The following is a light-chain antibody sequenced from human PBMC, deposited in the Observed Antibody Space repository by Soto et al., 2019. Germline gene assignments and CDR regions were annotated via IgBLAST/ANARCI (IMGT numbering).Light chain of an antibody. CDR3: AAWDDSLSGVV. V-gene: IGLV1-47*01. J-gene: IGLJ3*02. CDR2: RNN. Sequence: QPVLTQPPSASGTPGQRVTLSCSGSISNLGSNFIYWYQQLPGAAPKLLISRNNERPSGVPDRFSGSKSGTSASLAISGLRSEDEADYHCAAWDDSLSGVVFGGGTKLTVL. CDR1: ISNLGSNF.